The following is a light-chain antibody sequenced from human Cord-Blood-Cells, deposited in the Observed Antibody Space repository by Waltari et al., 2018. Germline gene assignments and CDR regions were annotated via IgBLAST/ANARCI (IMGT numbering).Light chain of an antibody. Sequence: QSALTQPASVSGSPGQSITISCTGTSSDVGSYNLVSWYQQHPCQAPKLMIYEVSKRPSGVSNRFSGSKSGNTASLTISGLQAEDEADYYCCSYAGSSTWVFGGGTKLTVL. V-gene: IGLV2-23*02. CDR1: SSDVGSYNL. CDR3: CSYAGSSTWV. J-gene: IGLJ3*02. CDR2: EVS.